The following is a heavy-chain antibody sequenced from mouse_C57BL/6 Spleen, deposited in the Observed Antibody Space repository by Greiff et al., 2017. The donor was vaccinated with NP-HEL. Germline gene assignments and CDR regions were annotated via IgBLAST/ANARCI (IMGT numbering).Heavy chain of an antibody. J-gene: IGHJ1*03. CDR2: IYPGDGDT. D-gene: IGHD2-4*01. CDR1: GYAFSSSW. Sequence: VQVVESGPELVKPGASVKISCKASGYAFSSSWMNWVKQRPGKGLEWIGRIYPGDGDTNYNGKFKSKATLTADKSSSTAYMQLSSLTSEDSAVYFCAPSYYDYWYFDVWGTGTTVTVSS. CDR3: APSYYDYWYFDV. V-gene: IGHV1-82*01.